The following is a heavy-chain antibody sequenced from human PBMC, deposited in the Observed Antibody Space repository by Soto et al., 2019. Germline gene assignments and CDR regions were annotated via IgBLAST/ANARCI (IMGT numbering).Heavy chain of an antibody. CDR3: AKAVGYYDSSGYSWQFDY. CDR1: GFTFSSYA. CDR2: ISGSGGST. Sequence: GGSLRLSCAASGFTFSSYAMSWVRQAPGKGLEWVSAISGSGGSTYYADSVKGRFTISRDNSKNTLYLQMNSLRAEDTAVYYCAKAVGYYDSSGYSWQFDYWGQGTLVTVSS. J-gene: IGHJ4*02. V-gene: IGHV3-23*01. D-gene: IGHD3-22*01.